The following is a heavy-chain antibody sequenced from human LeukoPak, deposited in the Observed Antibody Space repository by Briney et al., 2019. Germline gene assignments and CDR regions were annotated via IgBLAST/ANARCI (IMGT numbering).Heavy chain of an antibody. D-gene: IGHD3-10*01. V-gene: IGHV4-38-2*02. Sequence: SETLSLTCTVSGYSISRGYYWAWIRQPPGKGREWIGSIYHSGSTYYNPSLKSRVTISVDTSKNQFSLKLSSVTAADTAVYYCARVSYYYGSGSYTDAFDIWGQGTMVTVSS. CDR3: ARVSYYYGSGSYTDAFDI. CDR2: IYHSGST. CDR1: GYSISRGYY. J-gene: IGHJ3*02.